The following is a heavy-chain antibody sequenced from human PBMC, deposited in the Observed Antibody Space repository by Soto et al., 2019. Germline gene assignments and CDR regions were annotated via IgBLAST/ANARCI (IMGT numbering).Heavy chain of an antibody. CDR2: IWYDGSNK. D-gene: IGHD5-12*01. CDR1: GFTFSSYG. Sequence: QVQLVESGGGVVQPGRSLRLSCAASGFTFSSYGMHWVRQAPGKGLEWVAVIWYDGSNKYYAASVKGRFTISRDNSRDTLYLQMNSLRVEDTAVYYCARDLGPGPGGKWVRGDYYMDVWGKGTTVTVSS. V-gene: IGHV3-33*01. J-gene: IGHJ6*03. CDR3: ARDLGPGPGGKWVRGDYYMDV.